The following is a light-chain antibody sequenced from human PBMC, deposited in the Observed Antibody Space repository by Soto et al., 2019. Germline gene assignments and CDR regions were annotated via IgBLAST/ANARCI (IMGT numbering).Light chain of an antibody. CDR2: KAS. Sequence: DSQMTQSPSTLSASVGDRVTITCRASQSISSWLAWYQQKPGKAPKLLIYKASSLESGVPSRFSGSGSGTEFTLTISSLQPDDFATYYCQQYNSYPTFGQGTKVDIK. CDR1: QSISSW. CDR3: QQYNSYPT. V-gene: IGKV1-5*03. J-gene: IGKJ1*01.